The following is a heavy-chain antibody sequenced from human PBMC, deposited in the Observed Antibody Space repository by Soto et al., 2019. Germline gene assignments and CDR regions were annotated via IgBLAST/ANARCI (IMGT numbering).Heavy chain of an antibody. V-gene: IGHV3-30-3*01. D-gene: IGHD6-19*01. Sequence: QVQLVESGRGVVQPGRSLRLSCAASGFTFSSYAMHWVRQAPGKGLEWVAVISYDGSNKYYADSVKGRFTISRDNSKNTLYLQMNSLRAEDTAVYYCARDGDSSGWVAFDIWGQGTMVTVSS. CDR3: ARDGDSSGWVAFDI. CDR1: GFTFSSYA. CDR2: ISYDGSNK. J-gene: IGHJ3*02.